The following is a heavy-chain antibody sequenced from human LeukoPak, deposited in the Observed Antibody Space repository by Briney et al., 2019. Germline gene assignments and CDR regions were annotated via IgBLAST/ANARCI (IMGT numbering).Heavy chain of an antibody. V-gene: IGHV3-23*01. Sequence: GGSLRLSCAGSGFTFSSYAMSWVRQAPGEGLEWVSAISGSGGSTYYGESVQGRFTITRDKSKNTLYPKMNSLRAETTAVYYCTKDQRYCGGGSCHGGGYYFDYWGQGTLVTVSS. CDR1: GFTFSSYA. CDR3: TKDQRYCGGGSCHGGGYYFDY. D-gene: IGHD2-15*01. J-gene: IGHJ4*02. CDR2: ISGSGGST.